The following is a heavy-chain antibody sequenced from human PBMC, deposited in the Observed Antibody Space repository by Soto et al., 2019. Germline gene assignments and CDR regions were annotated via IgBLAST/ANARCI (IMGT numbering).Heavy chain of an antibody. CDR1: GGTYSSDA. Sequence: SVKVSCKASGGTYSSDALIWVRQAPGQGLEWMGGIIPIFGTANYAQKFQGRVTITADESTSTAYMELSSLRSEDTAVYYCARRPDYCSGGSCYSAAWFDPWGQGTLVTVSS. D-gene: IGHD2-15*01. J-gene: IGHJ5*02. V-gene: IGHV1-69*13. CDR2: IIPIFGTA. CDR3: ARRPDYCSGGSCYSAAWFDP.